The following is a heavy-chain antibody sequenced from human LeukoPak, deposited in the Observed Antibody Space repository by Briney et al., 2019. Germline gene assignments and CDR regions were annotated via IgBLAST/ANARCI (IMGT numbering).Heavy chain of an antibody. D-gene: IGHD6-19*01. J-gene: IGHJ4*02. Sequence: ASVKVSCKASGYTFTSYYMHWVRQAPGQGLEWMGIINPSGLSTSYAQKFKGRVTMTRDTSTSTVYMELTSLRPEDTAVNYCALGHSSGWYYFDYWGQGTLVSVSS. CDR1: GYTFTSYY. CDR3: ALGHSSGWYYFDY. V-gene: IGHV1-46*03. CDR2: INPSGLST.